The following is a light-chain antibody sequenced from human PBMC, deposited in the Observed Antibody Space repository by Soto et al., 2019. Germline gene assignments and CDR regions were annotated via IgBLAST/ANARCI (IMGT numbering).Light chain of an antibody. CDR1: SNDVGAYNY. V-gene: IGLV2-14*03. J-gene: IGLJ1*01. CDR2: EVS. Sequence: QSALTQPASVSGSPGQSLTISCTGTSNDVGAYNYVSWYQQQPGKAPKLIIYEVSHRPSGVSNRFSGSKSGNTASLTISALHVEDEADYCCSSHSSSSPYVFGPGTKVTVL. CDR3: SSHSSSSPYV.